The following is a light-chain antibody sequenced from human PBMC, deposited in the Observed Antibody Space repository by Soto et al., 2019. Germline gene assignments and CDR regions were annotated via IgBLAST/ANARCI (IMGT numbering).Light chain of an antibody. J-gene: IGKJ5*01. Sequence: EMMMAQSPATLSVCTGARATLSYRSSQSVSSSLAWYQQKPGQAPRLLIYDASTRATGIPARFSGSGSATEFTLTISSLQSEDFALYYCQQYKNWPPITFGQGTRLEIK. V-gene: IGKV3-15*01. CDR2: DAS. CDR3: QQYKNWPPIT. CDR1: QSVSSS.